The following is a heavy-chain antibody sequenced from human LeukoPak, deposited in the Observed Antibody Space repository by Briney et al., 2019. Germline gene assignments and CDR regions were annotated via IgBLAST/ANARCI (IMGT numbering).Heavy chain of an antibody. CDR3: TRDGAIGGVRYYYGMDV. J-gene: IGHJ6*02. CDR2: ISKSGSTI. CDR1: GFTFSSYS. Sequence: GGSLRLSCAASGFTFSSYSINWVRQAAGKGLEWLSYISKSGSTIYNADSVEGRFTISRDNAKNSLYLLMNSLRAEDTAVYYCTRDGAIGGVRYYYGMDVWGQGTTVTVTS. D-gene: IGHD1-26*01. V-gene: IGHV3-48*04.